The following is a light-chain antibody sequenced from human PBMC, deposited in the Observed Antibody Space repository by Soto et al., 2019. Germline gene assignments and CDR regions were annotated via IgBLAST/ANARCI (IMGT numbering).Light chain of an antibody. CDR2: DAS. CDR3: QQYNTYPFT. J-gene: IGKJ3*01. V-gene: IGKV1-5*01. CDR1: QGISCW. Sequence: DVQMTQSPSTLYASVGDRVTITCRASQGISCWLAWYQQKPGKAPKLLIYDASSLESGVPSRFSGSGSGTEFTLTITTLRPDDFAPYYCQQYNTYPFTFGPGTKVEIK.